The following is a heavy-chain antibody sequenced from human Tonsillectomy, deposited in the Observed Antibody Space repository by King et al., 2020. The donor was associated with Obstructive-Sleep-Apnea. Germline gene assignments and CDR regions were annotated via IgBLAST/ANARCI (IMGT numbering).Heavy chain of an antibody. CDR2: IDPSDSYT. CDR1: GYSFTSYW. Sequence: QLVQSGAEVKKPGESLRISCKGSGYSFTSYWISWVRQMPGKGLEWMGRIDPSDSYTNYSPSFQGHVTISADKSISTAYLQWSSLKASDTAMDYCVTAWNYYDSSGYSSYFDYWGQGTLVTVSS. J-gene: IGHJ4*02. D-gene: IGHD3-22*01. CDR3: VTAWNYYDSSGYSSYFDY. V-gene: IGHV5-10-1*01.